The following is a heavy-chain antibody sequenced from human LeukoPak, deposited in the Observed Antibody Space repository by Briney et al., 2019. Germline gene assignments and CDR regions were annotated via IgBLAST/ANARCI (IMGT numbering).Heavy chain of an antibody. D-gene: IGHD3-22*01. Sequence: ASVKVSCKASGYTFTSYGISWVRQAPGQGLEWMGWISAYNGNTNYAQKLQGRVTMTTDTSTSTAYMELRSLRSDDTAVYYCARASVKGYYDSRGSYYFDYWGQGTLVTVSS. CDR3: ARASVKGYYDSRGSYYFDY. V-gene: IGHV1-18*01. CDR1: GYTFTSYG. J-gene: IGHJ4*02. CDR2: ISAYNGNT.